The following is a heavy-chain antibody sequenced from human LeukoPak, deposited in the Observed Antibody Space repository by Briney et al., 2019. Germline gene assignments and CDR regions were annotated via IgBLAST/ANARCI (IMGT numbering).Heavy chain of an antibody. D-gene: IGHD1-14*01. CDR2: ISSTGSSI. CDR1: EFTFSGYS. V-gene: IGHV3-48*04. Sequence: GGSLRLSCAASEFTFSGYSMSWVRQAPGKGLEWVSDISSTGSSIYYADSVKGRFTISRDNAKNSLYLQMNSLRAEDTAVYYCARDVTYHGGDWFDPWGQGTLVTVSS. J-gene: IGHJ5*02. CDR3: ARDVTYHGGDWFDP.